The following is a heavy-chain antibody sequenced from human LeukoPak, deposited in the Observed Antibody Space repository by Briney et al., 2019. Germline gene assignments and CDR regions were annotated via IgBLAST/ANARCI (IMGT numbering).Heavy chain of an antibody. J-gene: IGHJ4*02. V-gene: IGHV3-30*02. CDR3: AKGRGPAAVAPDY. CDR1: GFTFSSYG. D-gene: IGHD2-2*01. CDR2: IRYDGSNK. Sequence: GGSLRLSCAASGFTFSSYGMHWVRQALGKGLEWVAFIRYDGSNKYYADSVKGRFTISRDNSKNTLYLQMNSLRAGDTAVYYCAKGRGPAAVAPDYWGQGTLVTVSS.